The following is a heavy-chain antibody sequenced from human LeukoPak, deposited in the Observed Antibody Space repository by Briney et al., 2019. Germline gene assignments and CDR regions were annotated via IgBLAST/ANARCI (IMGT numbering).Heavy chain of an antibody. J-gene: IGHJ6*02. Sequence: TSETLSLTCTVSGGSISSYYWSWIRQPPGKGLEWIGYIYYSGSTNYNPSLKSRVTISVDTSKSQFSLKPSSVTAADTAVYYCARSSGSFYYYYYGMDVWGQGTTVTVSS. D-gene: IGHD3-22*01. V-gene: IGHV4-59*01. CDR1: GGSISSYY. CDR2: IYYSGST. CDR3: ARSSGSFYYYYYGMDV.